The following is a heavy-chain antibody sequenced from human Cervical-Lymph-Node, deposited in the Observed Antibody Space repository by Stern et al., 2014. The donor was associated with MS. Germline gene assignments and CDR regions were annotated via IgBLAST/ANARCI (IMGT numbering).Heavy chain of an antibody. CDR2: IKRDGSET. CDR1: GSTFSTSW. D-gene: IGHD6-19*01. CDR3: TRFLQSGWSDLFDS. V-gene: IGHV3-7*01. Sequence: EVQLVESGGGLVQPGGSQRLSCVASGSTFSTSWMSWVRQAQGKGLAWGANIKRDGSETYYLDSVKGRFPISRDNAKSSLYLEMNSLRAEDTAVYYCTRFLQSGWSDLFDSWGRGTLVTVSS. J-gene: IGHJ5*01.